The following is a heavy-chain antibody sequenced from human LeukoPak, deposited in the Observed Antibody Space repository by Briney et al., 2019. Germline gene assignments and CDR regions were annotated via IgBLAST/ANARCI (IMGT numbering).Heavy chain of an antibody. Sequence: SETLSLTCSVSGGSISTYQWSWIRQSPGKGLEWIGNVYKSGSTNYNPSLKSRVTLSVDTSKNQFSLKLVSVTAADTAVYYCARHPPSSAGAYDIWGQGTMVTVSS. V-gene: IGHV4-59*08. CDR3: ARHPPSSAGAYDI. J-gene: IGHJ3*02. CDR1: GGSISTYQ. D-gene: IGHD3-10*01. CDR2: VYKSGST.